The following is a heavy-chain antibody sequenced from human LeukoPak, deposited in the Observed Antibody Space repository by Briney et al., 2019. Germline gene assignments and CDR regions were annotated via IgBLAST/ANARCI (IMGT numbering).Heavy chain of an antibody. D-gene: IGHD3-22*01. CDR3: ARDYYDSSGYYYDKNYFDY. Sequence: ASVKVSCKASGYTFTGYYLHWVRQAPGQGLEWMGWINPDSGGTNYAQNFQGRVTMTRDTSISTAYMELSRLRSDDTAVYYCARDYYDSSGYYYDKNYFDYWGQGTLVTVSS. CDR2: INPDSGGT. V-gene: IGHV1-2*02. CDR1: GYTFTGYY. J-gene: IGHJ4*02.